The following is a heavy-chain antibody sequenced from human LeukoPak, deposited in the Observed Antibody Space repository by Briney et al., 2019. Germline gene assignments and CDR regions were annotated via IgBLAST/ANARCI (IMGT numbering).Heavy chain of an antibody. CDR3: AREDRHMNWFDP. Sequence: GASVKVSCKASGYTFTGYYMHWVRQAPGQGLEWMGWINPNSGGTNYAQKFLGRVTMTTDTSTSTAYMELRSLRSDDTAVYYCAREDRHMNWFDPWGQGTLVTVSS. J-gene: IGHJ5*02. V-gene: IGHV1-2*02. CDR1: GYTFTGYY. CDR2: INPNSGGT.